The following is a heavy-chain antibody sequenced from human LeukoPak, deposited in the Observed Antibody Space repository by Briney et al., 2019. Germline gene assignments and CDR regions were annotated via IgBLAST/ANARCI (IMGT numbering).Heavy chain of an antibody. CDR2: INHSGST. Sequence: SETLSLTCAVYGGSFSSYYWSWIRPPPGKGREWIGEINHSGSTNYNPSIKSRVTISVDTSKNQFSLKLSSVTAADTAVYYCARGRYITRLYYYYYYMDVWGKGATVTVSS. V-gene: IGHV4-34*01. CDR1: GGSFSSYY. J-gene: IGHJ6*03. D-gene: IGHD3-10*01. CDR3: ARGRYITRLYYYYYYMDV.